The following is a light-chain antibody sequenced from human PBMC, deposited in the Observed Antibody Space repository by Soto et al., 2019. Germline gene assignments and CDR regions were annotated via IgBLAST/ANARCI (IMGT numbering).Light chain of an antibody. Sequence: DIQMTQSPSSLSASVGDRVTITCRASQDIGRCLAWYQQKPGRAPELLIYSASTLQSGVPSRFSGSGSGADFSLTISGLHPDDAATYYCQKYDSGPLTFGGGTKVEI. CDR2: SAS. V-gene: IGKV1-27*01. CDR3: QKYDSGPLT. J-gene: IGKJ4*01. CDR1: QDIGRC.